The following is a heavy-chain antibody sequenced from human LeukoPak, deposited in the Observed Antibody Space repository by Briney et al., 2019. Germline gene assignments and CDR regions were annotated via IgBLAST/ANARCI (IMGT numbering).Heavy chain of an antibody. CDR2: IRHDSSDI. CDR3: ARGGNSSWDY. J-gene: IGHJ4*02. V-gene: IGHV3-48*01. Sequence: AGGSLRPSCAVSGFTFSTYSMNWVRQAPGKGLEWISFIRHDSSDIYYADSVKGRFTISRDNARDSLYLQMNSLRAEDTAVYYCARGGNSSWDYWGQGALVTVSS. D-gene: IGHD6-6*01. CDR1: GFTFSTYS.